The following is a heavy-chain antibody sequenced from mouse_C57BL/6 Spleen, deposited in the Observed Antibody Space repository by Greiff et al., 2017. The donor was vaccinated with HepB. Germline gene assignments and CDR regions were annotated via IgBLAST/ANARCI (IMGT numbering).Heavy chain of an antibody. D-gene: IGHD3-2*02. CDR1: GYTFTSYW. V-gene: IGHV1-50*01. CDR2: IDPSDSYT. CDR3: ARLDSSGYWFAY. J-gene: IGHJ3*01. Sequence: QVQLQQSGAELVKPGASVKLSCKASGYTFTSYWMQWVKQRPGQGLEWIGEIDPSDSYTNYNQKFKGKATLTVDTSSSTAYMQLSSLTSEDSAVYYCARLDSSGYWFAYWGEVTLVTVSA.